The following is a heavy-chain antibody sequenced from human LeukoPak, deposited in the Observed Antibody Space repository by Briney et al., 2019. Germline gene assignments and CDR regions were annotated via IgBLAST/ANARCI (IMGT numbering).Heavy chain of an antibody. Sequence: GGSLRLSCAASGFTFSNYNMNWVRQAPGKGLEWVSYISSSSSTIYYADSVKGRFTISRDNAKNSLYLQMNSLRAEDTAVYYCATFRRGVGYWGQGTLVTVSS. CDR2: ISSSSSTI. CDR1: GFTFSNYN. V-gene: IGHV3-48*04. CDR3: ATFRRGVGY. D-gene: IGHD1-26*01. J-gene: IGHJ4*02.